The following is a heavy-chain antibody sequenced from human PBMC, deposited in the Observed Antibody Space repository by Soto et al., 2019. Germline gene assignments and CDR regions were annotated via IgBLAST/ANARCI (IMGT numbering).Heavy chain of an antibody. J-gene: IGHJ6*02. CDR1: GGTFSSYA. Sequence: SVKVSCKASGGTFSSYAISWVRQAPGQGLEWMGGIIPIFGTANYAQKFQGRVTITADESTSTAYMELSSLRSVDTATYYCARTPWGIAVADPYYYYGMNVWGQGTTVTVSS. CDR2: IIPIFGTA. D-gene: IGHD6-19*01. V-gene: IGHV1-69*13. CDR3: ARTPWGIAVADPYYYYGMNV.